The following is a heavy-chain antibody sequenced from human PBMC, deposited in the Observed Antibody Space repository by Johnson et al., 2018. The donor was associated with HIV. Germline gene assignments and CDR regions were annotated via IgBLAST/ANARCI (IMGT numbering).Heavy chain of an antibody. V-gene: IGHV3-30*02. CDR3: AQGGGSYYRGDAFDI. J-gene: IGHJ3*02. Sequence: VQLVESGGGVVQPGGSLRLSCAASGFTFSSYGMHWVRQAPGKGLEWVAFIRYDGSNKYYADSVKGRFTISRDNSKNTLYLQMNSLRAEDTAVYYCAQGGGSYYRGDAFDIWGQGTMVTVSS. CDR1: GFTFSSYG. D-gene: IGHD1-26*01. CDR2: IRYDGSNK.